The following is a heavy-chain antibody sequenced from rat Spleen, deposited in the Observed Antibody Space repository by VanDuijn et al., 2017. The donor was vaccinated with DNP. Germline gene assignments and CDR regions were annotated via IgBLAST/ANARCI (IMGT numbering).Heavy chain of an antibody. Sequence: EVQLVESGGGLVQPGRSLKLSCAASGFTFSNYDVAWVRQAPTKVLEWVASITDSGGSTYYRDSVKGRFTISRDNAKSTLYLQMDSLRSEDTATYYCTTDAAYWGQGTLVTVSS. CDR2: ITDSGGST. V-gene: IGHV5-27*01. J-gene: IGHJ3*01. CDR3: TTDAAY. CDR1: GFTFSNYD.